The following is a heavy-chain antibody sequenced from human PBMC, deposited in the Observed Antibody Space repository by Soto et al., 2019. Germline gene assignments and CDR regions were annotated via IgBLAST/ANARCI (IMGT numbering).Heavy chain of an antibody. CDR3: ARDQPGYSYGYGLGY. CDR2: ISSSSSYI. D-gene: IGHD5-18*01. Sequence: EVQPVESGGGLVKPGGSLRLSYAASGFTFSSYSMNWVRHAPGKGLEWVSSISSSSSYIYYADSVKGRFTISRDNAKNSLYLQMHSLRAEYTAVYYCARDQPGYSYGYGLGYWGQGTLVTVSS. V-gene: IGHV3-21*01. CDR1: GFTFSSYS. J-gene: IGHJ4*02.